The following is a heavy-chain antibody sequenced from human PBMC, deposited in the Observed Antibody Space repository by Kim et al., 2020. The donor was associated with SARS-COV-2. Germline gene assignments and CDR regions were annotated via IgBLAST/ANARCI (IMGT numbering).Heavy chain of an antibody. CDR2: IYYSGST. J-gene: IGHJ3*02. CDR3: ARETGYYDILPGRAFDI. V-gene: IGHV4-59*01. Sequence: SETLSLTCTVSGGSISSYYWSWIRQPPGKGLEWIGYIYYSGSTNYNPSLKSRVTISVDTSKNQFSLKLSSVTAADTAVYYCARETGYYDILPGRAFDIWGQGTMVTVSS. D-gene: IGHD3-9*01. CDR1: GGSISSYY.